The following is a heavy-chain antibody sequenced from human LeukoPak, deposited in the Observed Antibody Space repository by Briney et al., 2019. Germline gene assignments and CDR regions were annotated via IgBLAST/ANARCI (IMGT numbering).Heavy chain of an antibody. CDR1: GGSISSYY. Sequence: SETLSLTCTVSGGSISSYYWSWIRQPPGKGLEWIGYIYYSGSTNYNPSLKSRVTISVDTSKNQFSLKLSSVTAADTAVYYCAGNIVMAPYYFDYWGQGTLVTVSS. CDR2: IYYSGST. D-gene: IGHD2/OR15-2a*01. V-gene: IGHV4-59*01. J-gene: IGHJ4*02. CDR3: AGNIVMAPYYFDY.